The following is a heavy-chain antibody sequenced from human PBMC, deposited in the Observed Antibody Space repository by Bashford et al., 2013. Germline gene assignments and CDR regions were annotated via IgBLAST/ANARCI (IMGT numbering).Heavy chain of an antibody. CDR3: AKRGSSGSYYSIDY. V-gene: IGHV3-23*01. Sequence: GGSLRLSCAASGFTFTTYAMSWVRQAPGKGLEWVSAISGSGSSTYYADSVKGRFTISRDNSKNTLYLQMNSLRAEDTALYYCAKRGSSGSYYSIDYWGQGTLVTVSS. J-gene: IGHJ4*02. D-gene: IGHD1-26*01. CDR1: GFTFTTYA. CDR2: ISGSGSST.